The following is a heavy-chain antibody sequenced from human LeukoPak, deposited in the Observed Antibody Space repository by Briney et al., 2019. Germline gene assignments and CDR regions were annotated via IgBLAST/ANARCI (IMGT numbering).Heavy chain of an antibody. Sequence: SETLSLTCSVSGGSISSYYWSWIRQPPGKGPEWIGHIFYSGSTNYNPSLRSRVTISVDTSKNQFSLKLSSVTAADTAVYYCAVGRGAERLGYWGQGTLVTVSS. CDR2: IFYSGST. CDR3: AVGRGAERLGY. V-gene: IGHV4-59*01. J-gene: IGHJ4*02. D-gene: IGHD3-10*01. CDR1: GGSISSYY.